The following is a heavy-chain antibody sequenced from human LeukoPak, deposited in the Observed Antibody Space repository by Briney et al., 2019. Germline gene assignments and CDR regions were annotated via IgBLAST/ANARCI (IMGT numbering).Heavy chain of an antibody. J-gene: IGHJ4*02. CDR2: ISGSGGST. V-gene: IGHV3-23*01. CDR1: GFTFSSYA. Sequence: GASLRLSCAASGFTFSSYALSWVGQAPGKGLEWVSAISGSGGSTYYADSVKGRFTISRDNSKNTLYLQMNSLRAEDTAVYYCAKLHSVTPHYWGQGTLVTVSS. D-gene: IGHD4-17*01. CDR3: AKLHSVTPHY.